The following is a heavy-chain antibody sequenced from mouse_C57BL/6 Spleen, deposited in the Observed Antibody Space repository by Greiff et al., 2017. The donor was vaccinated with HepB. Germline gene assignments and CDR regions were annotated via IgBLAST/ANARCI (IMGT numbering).Heavy chain of an antibody. CDR1: GFSFTSYG. CDR2: IWRGGST. J-gene: IGHJ3*01. V-gene: IGHV2-5*01. Sequence: VKLQESGPGLVQPSQSLSITCTVSGFSFTSYGVHWVRQSPGKGLEWLGVIWRGGSTDYNAAFMSRLSITKDNSKSQVFFKMNSLQADDTAIYYCAGYDPWFAYWGQGTLVTVSA. CDR3: AGYDPWFAY. D-gene: IGHD2-3*01.